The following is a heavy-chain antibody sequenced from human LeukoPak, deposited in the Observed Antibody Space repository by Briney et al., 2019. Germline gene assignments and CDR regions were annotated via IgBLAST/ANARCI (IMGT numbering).Heavy chain of an antibody. V-gene: IGHV3-21*01. CDR3: ASSLTAAAGNLGY. D-gene: IGHD6-13*01. Sequence: PGGSLRLSCAASGFTFSSYSMNWVRQGPGKGLAWVSSISSSSSYVNYADSVRGRFTISRDNAKNSLYLQMNSLRAEDTAVYYCASSLTAAAGNLGYWGQGTLVTVSS. CDR2: ISSSSSYV. CDR1: GFTFSSYS. J-gene: IGHJ4*02.